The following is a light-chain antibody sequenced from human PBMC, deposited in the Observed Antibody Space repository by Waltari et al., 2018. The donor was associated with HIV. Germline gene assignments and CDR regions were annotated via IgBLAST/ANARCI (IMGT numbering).Light chain of an antibody. CDR3: QQYNNWPPWT. CDR2: SVS. CDR1: PSVSSS. J-gene: IGKJ1*01. V-gene: IGKV3-15*01. Sequence: EVVMTQSPATLSVSPGERATLSCRASPSVSSSLAWYQQKPGQAPRLLSYSVSTRATGIPARFSGSGSGTEFTLTISSLQSEDFAIYYCQQYNNWPPWTFGQGTKV.